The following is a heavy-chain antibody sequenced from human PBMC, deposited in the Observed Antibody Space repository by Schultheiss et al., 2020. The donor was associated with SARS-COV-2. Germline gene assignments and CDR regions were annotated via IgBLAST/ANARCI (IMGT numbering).Heavy chain of an antibody. J-gene: IGHJ4*02. CDR2: ISYDGSNK. CDR1: GFTFSSYA. V-gene: IGHV3-30*07. D-gene: IGHD3-10*01. CDR3: AKEIITMVRGVIPPLPDY. Sequence: GGSLRLSCAASGFTFSSYAMHWVRQAPGKGLEWVAVISYDGSNKYYADSVKGRFTISRDNSKNTLYLQMNSLRAEDTAVYYCAKEIITMVRGVIPPLPDYWGQGTLVTVSS.